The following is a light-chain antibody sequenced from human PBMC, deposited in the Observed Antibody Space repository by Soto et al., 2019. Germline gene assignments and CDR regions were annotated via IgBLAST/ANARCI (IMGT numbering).Light chain of an antibody. CDR3: QQSYSVPLT. V-gene: IGKV1-39*01. J-gene: IGKJ4*01. Sequence: DIQMTQSPSSLSASVGDRVTITFRASHNIVNYLNWYQRKPGKAPKLLIYGASSLQRGVPSRFSGSGSGTDFTLTISTLQPEDFATFYCQQSYSVPLTFGGGTKVDIK. CDR2: GAS. CDR1: HNIVNY.